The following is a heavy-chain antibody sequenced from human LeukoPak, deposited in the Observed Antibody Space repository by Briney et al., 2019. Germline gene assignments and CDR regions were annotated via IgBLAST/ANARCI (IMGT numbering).Heavy chain of an antibody. CDR1: GFTFSSYG. V-gene: IGHV3-33*01. D-gene: IGHD6-6*01. J-gene: IGHJ3*02. CDR3: ARDGLSSAGAFDI. CDR2: IWYDGSLQ. Sequence: GKSLRLSCAASGFTFSSYGMHWVRQAPGKGLEWVAVIWYDGSLQYYVDSVKGRFTISRDNSKNTLYLQMNSLRAEDTAVYYCARDGLSSAGAFDIWGQGTMVTVSS.